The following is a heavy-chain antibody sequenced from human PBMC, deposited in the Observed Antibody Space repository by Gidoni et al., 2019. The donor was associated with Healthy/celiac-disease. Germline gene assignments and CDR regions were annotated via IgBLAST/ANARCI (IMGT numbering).Heavy chain of an antibody. D-gene: IGHD3-22*01. CDR2: IKSKTDGGTT. CDR3: TTDPFLDYYDSSGYLNWFDP. CDR1: GFTFRNAW. J-gene: IGHJ5*02. V-gene: IGHV3-15*01. Sequence: EVQLVESGGGLVKPGGSLRLSCAASGFTFRNAWMSWVRKDPGKGPEWVGRIKSKTDGGTTDYAAPVKGRFTISRDDSKNTLYLQMNSLKTEDTAVYYCTTDPFLDYYDSSGYLNWFDPWGQGTLVTVSS.